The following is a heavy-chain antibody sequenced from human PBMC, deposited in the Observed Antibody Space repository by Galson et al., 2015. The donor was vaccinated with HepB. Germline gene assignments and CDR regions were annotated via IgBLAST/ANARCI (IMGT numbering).Heavy chain of an antibody. CDR2: ISTYSGDT. V-gene: IGHV1-18*01. D-gene: IGHD3-3*01. J-gene: IGHJ5*02. Sequence: SVKVSCKASGYNFTTYAISWVRQAPGQGLEWMGWISTYSGDTYYAQKVQGRVTMTTDTSTSTAYMEVRSLTSDDTAVYYCARIEGTYYDFWTGQNYFDPWGQGTLVIVSS. CDR3: ARIEGTYYDFWTGQNYFDP. CDR1: GYNFTTYA.